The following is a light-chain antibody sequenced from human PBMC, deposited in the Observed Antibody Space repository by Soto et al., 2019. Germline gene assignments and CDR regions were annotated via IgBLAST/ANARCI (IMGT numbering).Light chain of an antibody. CDR2: EVS. CDR1: SSDVGGYNY. V-gene: IGLV2-8*01. J-gene: IGLJ3*02. Sequence: QSVLTQPPSASGSPGQSVTISCTGTSSDVGGYNYVSWYQQHPDKVPKLMIYEVSKRPSGVPDRFSGSKSGNTASLTVSGLHGEDEADYYCSSYAGRNNLVFGGGTKLTVL. CDR3: SSYAGRNNLV.